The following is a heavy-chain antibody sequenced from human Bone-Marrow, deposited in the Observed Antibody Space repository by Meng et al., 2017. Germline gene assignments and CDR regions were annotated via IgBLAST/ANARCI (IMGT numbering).Heavy chain of an antibody. D-gene: IGHD6-19*01. CDR1: GFTFNTYT. CDR2: IGDSGGRM. Sequence: GESLKISCAASGFTFNTYTMNWVRQVPGKGLEWVSSIGDSGGRMYYAESVKGRFTISRDNSKNTLYLQMDSLRAEDTALYHCAKDRRSSGWTENYYGMDVWDQGTTITVSS. V-gene: IGHV3-23*01. J-gene: IGHJ6*02. CDR3: AKDRRSSGWTENYYGMDV.